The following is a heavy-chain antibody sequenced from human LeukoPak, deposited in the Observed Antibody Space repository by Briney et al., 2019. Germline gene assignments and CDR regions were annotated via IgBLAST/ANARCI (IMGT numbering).Heavy chain of an antibody. CDR2: IYPGDSDT. J-gene: IGHJ4*02. D-gene: IGHD2-21*02. CDR3: ARSAMVTATPLDY. V-gene: IGHV5-51*01. CDR1: GYSFTSYW. Sequence: GESLKISCKGSGYSFTSYWIGWVRQMPGKGPEWMGIIYPGDSDTRYSPSFQGQVTISADKSISTAYLQWSSLKASDTAMYYCARSAMVTATPLDYWGQGTLVTVSS.